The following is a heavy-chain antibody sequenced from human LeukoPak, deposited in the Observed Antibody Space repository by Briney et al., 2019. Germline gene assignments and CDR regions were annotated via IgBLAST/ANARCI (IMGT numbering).Heavy chain of an antibody. CDR3: ARGPRVTNNWFDP. D-gene: IGHD4-11*01. V-gene: IGHV3-74*01. J-gene: IGHJ5*02. Sequence: PGASLRLSCAASGFTFSSYWLHWVRPAPGKGLVWVSRINSDGSSTSYADSVTGRFTISRDNAKNTLDLQMNSLRAEDTAVYYCARGPRVTNNWFDPWGQGTLVTVSS. CDR1: GFTFSSYW. CDR2: INSDGSST.